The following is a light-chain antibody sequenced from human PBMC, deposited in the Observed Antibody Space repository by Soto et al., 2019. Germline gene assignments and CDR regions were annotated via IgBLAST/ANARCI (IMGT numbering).Light chain of an antibody. V-gene: IGLV2-14*01. CDR1: RSDIGSYNY. CDR2: GVS. Sequence: QSALTQPASVSGSPGQSITISCSGTRSDIGSYNYVAWYQQFPGKTPKILIYGVSNRPSGVSSRFSGSKSGNTASLTISGLQAEDEADYYCISYTGSSTSYVFGSGTKATVL. CDR3: ISYTGSSTSYV. J-gene: IGLJ1*01.